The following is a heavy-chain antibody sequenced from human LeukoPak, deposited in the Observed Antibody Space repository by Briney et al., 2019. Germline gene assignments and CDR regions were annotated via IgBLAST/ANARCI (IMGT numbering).Heavy chain of an antibody. CDR1: EFTFNSFG. CDR2: ISGSGVGT. V-gene: IGHV3-23*01. J-gene: IGHJ4*02. CDR3: ARYYGHYGRHLDY. Sequence: GGSLRLSCAASEFTFNSFGMSWVRQAPGKGLEWVSVISGSGVGTYYADSVKGRFTISRDSSKNTLYLQMNSLRAEDTAVYYCARYYGHYGRHLDYWGQGTLVTVSS. D-gene: IGHD3-10*01.